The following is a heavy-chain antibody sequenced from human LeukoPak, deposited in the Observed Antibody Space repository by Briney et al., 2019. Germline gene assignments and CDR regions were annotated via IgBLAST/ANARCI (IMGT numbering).Heavy chain of an antibody. Sequence: ASAQVSCHASGCLFPTYGISWVRQAPGHGLEWMGWIDAYNGNTNYEQKFQGRVTMTTDTSTSTAYMELRSLRSDDTAVYYCARDPSGSYDFDYWGQGTLVTVSS. CDR3: ARDPSGSYDFDY. J-gene: IGHJ4*02. V-gene: IGHV1-18*01. D-gene: IGHD1-26*01. CDR2: IDAYNGNT. CDR1: GCLFPTYG.